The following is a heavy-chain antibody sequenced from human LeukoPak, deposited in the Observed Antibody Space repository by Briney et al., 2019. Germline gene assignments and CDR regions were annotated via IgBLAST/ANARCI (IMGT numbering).Heavy chain of an antibody. CDR2: INPDAGEQ. D-gene: IGHD1-26*01. J-gene: IGHJ3*02. V-gene: IGHV3-7*01. CDR1: GFSFSGFT. Sequence: GGSLRLSCVASGFSFSGFTMSWVRQAPGKGLEWVANINPDAGEQYYVDSVKGRFTVSRDNAKNSLYLQMNSLRAEDTAVYYCAREFIVGEKSAFDIWGQGTMVTVSS. CDR3: AREFIVGEKSAFDI.